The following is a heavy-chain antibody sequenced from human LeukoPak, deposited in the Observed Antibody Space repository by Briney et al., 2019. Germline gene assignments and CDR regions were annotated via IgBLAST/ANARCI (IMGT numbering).Heavy chain of an antibody. D-gene: IGHD3-22*01. Sequence: PGRSLRLSCAASGFTFSSYAMHWVRQAPGKGLEWVAVISYDGSNKYYADSVKGRFTISRDNSKNTLYLQMNSLRAEDTAVYYCARDYYDISGPFDYWGQGTLVTVSS. CDR1: GFTFSSYA. V-gene: IGHV3-30-3*01. CDR2: ISYDGSNK. J-gene: IGHJ4*02. CDR3: ARDYYDISGPFDY.